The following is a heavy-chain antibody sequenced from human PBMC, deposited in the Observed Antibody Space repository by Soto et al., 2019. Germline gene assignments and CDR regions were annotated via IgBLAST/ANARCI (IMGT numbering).Heavy chain of an antibody. CDR2: IYPGDSDT. Sequence: PGESLKISCKGSGYSFTSYWIGWVRQMPGRGLEWMGIIYPGDSDTRYSPSFQGQVTISADKSISTAYLQWSSLKASDTAMYYCATSTAMVNYYYYGMDVWGQGTKVTVSS. CDR1: GYSFTSYW. J-gene: IGHJ6*02. D-gene: IGHD5-18*01. V-gene: IGHV5-51*01. CDR3: ATSTAMVNYYYYGMDV.